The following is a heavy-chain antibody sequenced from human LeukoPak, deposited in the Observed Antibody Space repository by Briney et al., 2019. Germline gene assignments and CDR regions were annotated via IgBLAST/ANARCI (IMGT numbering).Heavy chain of an antibody. V-gene: IGHV3-30-3*01. CDR2: ISYDGSNK. J-gene: IGHJ4*02. Sequence: PGRSLRLSCAASGFTFSSYAMPWVRQAPGKGLEWVAVISYDGSNKYYADSVKGRFTISRDNSKNTLYLQMNSLRAEDTAVYYCAREARYSSGWLDYWGQGTLVTVSS. CDR3: AREARYSSGWLDY. CDR1: GFTFSSYA. D-gene: IGHD6-19*01.